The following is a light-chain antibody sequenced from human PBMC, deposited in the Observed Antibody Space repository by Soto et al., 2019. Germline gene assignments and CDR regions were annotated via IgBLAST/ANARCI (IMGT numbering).Light chain of an antibody. CDR3: SSYTSSSARV. V-gene: IGLV2-14*01. J-gene: IGLJ2*01. CDR2: DVS. Sequence: QSVLTQPASVSGSPGQSITISCTGTSSDVGGYNDVSWYQQPPGKAPKLMIYDVSNRPSGVSNRFSGSKSGNTASLTISGLPAEDAADYYCSSYTSSSARVFGGGTKVTVL. CDR1: SSDVGGYND.